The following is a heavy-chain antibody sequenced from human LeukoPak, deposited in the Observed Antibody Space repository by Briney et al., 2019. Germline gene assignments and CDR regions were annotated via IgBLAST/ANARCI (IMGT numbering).Heavy chain of an antibody. V-gene: IGHV3-7*03. CDR1: EFTISSYW. CDR2: IKQDGSEK. D-gene: IGHD5-12*01. CDR3: ARGPQIYSGYDYRFDY. J-gene: IGHJ4*02. Sequence: PGGSLRLSCAASEFTISSYWMSWVRQAPGKGLEWVANIKQDGSEKYYVDSVKGRFTISRDNAKNSLYLQMNSLRAEDTAVYYCARGPQIYSGYDYRFDYWGQGTLVTVSS.